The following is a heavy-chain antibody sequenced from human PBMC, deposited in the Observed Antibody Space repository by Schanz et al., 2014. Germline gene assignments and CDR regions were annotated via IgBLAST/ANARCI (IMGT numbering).Heavy chain of an antibody. CDR3: AKDLPSDYYIAY. CDR2: ISGSGVIT. V-gene: IGHV3-23*04. D-gene: IGHD3-22*01. Sequence: VQLVESGGGVVQPGKSLRLSCAASGFAFSDYAMSWVRQAPGKGLEWVSGISGSGVITYYEDSVKGRFTISRDNSKNTMYLQMNSLRAEDTAVYYCAKDLPSDYYIAYWGQGTLVTVSS. J-gene: IGHJ4*02. CDR1: GFAFSDYA.